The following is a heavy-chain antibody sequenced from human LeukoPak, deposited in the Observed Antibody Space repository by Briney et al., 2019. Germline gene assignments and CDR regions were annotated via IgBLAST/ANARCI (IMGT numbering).Heavy chain of an antibody. D-gene: IGHD1-14*01. Sequence: SETLSLTCTVSAGSISSGGYYLSWIRQHPGKGLEWIGYIYYSGSTYYNPSLKSRVTISVDTSKNQFSLKLSSVTAADTAVYYCAGGRPAVGAFDIWGQGTMVTVSS. CDR1: AGSISSGGYY. CDR2: IYYSGST. V-gene: IGHV4-31*03. CDR3: AGGRPAVGAFDI. J-gene: IGHJ3*02.